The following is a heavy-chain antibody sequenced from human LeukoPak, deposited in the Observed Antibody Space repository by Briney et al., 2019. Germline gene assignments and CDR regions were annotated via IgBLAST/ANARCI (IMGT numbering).Heavy chain of an antibody. CDR1: GYTYTSYN. D-gene: IGHD6-19*01. CDR3: AREGIAVASDY. CDR2: INPSGGST. J-gene: IGHJ4*02. V-gene: IGHV1-46*01. Sequence: ASVKLSCKASGYTYTSYNIHWVRQAPGQGIEWMGIINPSGGSTSYAQKFQGRVTMTRDTSTSTVYMELSSLRSEDTAVYYCAREGIAVASDYWGQGTLVAVSS.